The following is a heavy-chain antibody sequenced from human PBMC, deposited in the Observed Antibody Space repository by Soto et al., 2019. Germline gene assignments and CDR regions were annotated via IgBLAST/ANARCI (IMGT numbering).Heavy chain of an antibody. Sequence: GGSLRLSCAASGFTVSSNYMSWVRQAPGKGLEWVSVIYSGVSTYYADSVKGRFTISRDNSKNTLYLQMNSLRAEDTAVYYCARGNYYDSSGYFDYWGQGTLVTVSS. J-gene: IGHJ4*02. V-gene: IGHV3-53*01. CDR2: IYSGVST. CDR1: GFTVSSNY. D-gene: IGHD3-22*01. CDR3: ARGNYYDSSGYFDY.